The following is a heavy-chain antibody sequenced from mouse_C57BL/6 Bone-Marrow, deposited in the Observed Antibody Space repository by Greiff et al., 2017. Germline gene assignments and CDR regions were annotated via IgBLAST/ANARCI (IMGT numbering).Heavy chain of an antibody. V-gene: IGHV1-64*01. D-gene: IGHD1-1*01. CDR3: ASPSTVVAVYWYFDV. CDR2: IHPNSGST. CDR1: GYTFTSYW. J-gene: IGHJ1*03. Sequence: QVQLQQPGAELVKPGASVKLSCKASGYTFTSYWMHWVKQRPGQGLEWIGMIHPNSGSTNYNEKFKSKATLTVDKSSSTAYMQLSSLTSEDSAVYYCASPSTVVAVYWYFDVWGTGTTGTVSS.